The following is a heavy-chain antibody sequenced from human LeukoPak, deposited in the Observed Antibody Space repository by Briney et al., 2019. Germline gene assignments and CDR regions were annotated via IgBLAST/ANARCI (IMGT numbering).Heavy chain of an antibody. V-gene: IGHV4-31*03. D-gene: IGHD3-10*01. Sequence: PSETLSLTCTVSGGSISSGDYYWSWIRQHPGKGLEWIGYIYYSGSTYYNPSLKSRVTISVDTSKNQFSLKLNSVTAADTAVYYCARARTYGSGDYWGQGTLVTVSS. J-gene: IGHJ4*02. CDR3: ARARTYGSGDY. CDR1: GGSISSGDYY. CDR2: IYYSGST.